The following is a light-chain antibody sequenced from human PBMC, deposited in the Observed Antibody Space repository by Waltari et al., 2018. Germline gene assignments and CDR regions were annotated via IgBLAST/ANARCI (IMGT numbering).Light chain of an antibody. CDR3: SAGDDSVNGPVV. Sequence: QSVLTQPPSASGTLGQRVTISCSGSASNIGSNVVSWYQQVPGTAPRLILPSTQPRPPGVPNRFSGSKSGTSASLAIGGLQAADEAEYFCSAGDDSVNGPVVFGGVTKLTVL. CDR1: ASNIGSNV. J-gene: IGLJ2*01. V-gene: IGLV1-44*01. CDR2: STQ.